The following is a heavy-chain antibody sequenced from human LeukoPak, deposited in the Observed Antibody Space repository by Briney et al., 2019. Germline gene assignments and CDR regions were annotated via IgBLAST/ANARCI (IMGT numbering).Heavy chain of an antibody. Sequence: GGSLRLSCADSGFTFSSYWMSWVRQAPGKGLEWVANIKQDGSEKYYVDSVKGRFTISRDNAKNSLYLQMNSLRAEDTAVYYCARDMSRYCSSTSCYGHFQHWGQGTLVTVSS. D-gene: IGHD2-2*01. CDR1: GFTFSSYW. CDR2: IKQDGSEK. CDR3: ARDMSRYCSSTSCYGHFQH. V-gene: IGHV3-7*01. J-gene: IGHJ1*01.